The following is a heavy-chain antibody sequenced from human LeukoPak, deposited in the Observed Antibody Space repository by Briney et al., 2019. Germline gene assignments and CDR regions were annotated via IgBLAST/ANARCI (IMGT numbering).Heavy chain of an antibody. V-gene: IGHV3-23*01. CDR3: AKGDVVAATSSFFDL. CDR1: GFAFSSYA. CDR2: ISGSGTST. Sequence: GGSLRLSCAASGFAFSSYAMSWVRQAPGTGLEWVSSISGSGTSTYYADSVKGRLTISRDNSKNTLYLQMNSLRAEDTAVYYCAKGDVVAATSSFFDLWGRGTPVTVSS. D-gene: IGHD1-26*01. J-gene: IGHJ2*01.